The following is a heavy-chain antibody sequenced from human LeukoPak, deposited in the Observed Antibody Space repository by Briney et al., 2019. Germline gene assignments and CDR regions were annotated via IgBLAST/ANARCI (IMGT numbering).Heavy chain of an antibody. J-gene: IGHJ4*02. CDR2: IYYSGST. CDR3: ARELGYCSSTSCRYFDY. CDR1: GGSISSSSYY. D-gene: IGHD2-2*01. V-gene: IGHV4-39*07. Sequence: PSETLSLTCTVSGGSISSSSYYWGWLRQPPGKGLEWIGSIYYSGSTYYNPSLKSRVTISVDTSKNQFSLKLSSVTAADTAVYYCARELGYCSSTSCRYFDYWGQGTLVTVSS.